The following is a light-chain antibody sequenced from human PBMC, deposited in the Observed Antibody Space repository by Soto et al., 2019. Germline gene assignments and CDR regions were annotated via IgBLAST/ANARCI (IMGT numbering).Light chain of an antibody. CDR2: EVS. V-gene: IGLV2-14*01. Sequence: QSALTQPASASGSPGQSITISCTGTSSDVGGYNYVSWYQQHPGKAPKLMIYEVSNRPSGVSNRFSGSKSGNTASLTISGLQAEEDADYYCSSYTRSSIDYVFGAGTKLTVL. CDR1: SSDVGGYNY. CDR3: SSYTRSSIDYV. J-gene: IGLJ1*01.